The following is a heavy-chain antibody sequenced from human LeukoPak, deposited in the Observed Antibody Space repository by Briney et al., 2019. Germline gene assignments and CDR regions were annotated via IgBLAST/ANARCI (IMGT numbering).Heavy chain of an antibody. J-gene: IGHJ4*02. CDR1: GYTFTSYG. Sequence: SVKVSCKASGYTFTSYGISWVRQAPGQGLEWMGWISAYNGNTNYAQKLQGRVTMTTDTSTSTAYMELRSLRSDDTAVYYCASMYYDSSGYYTLDYWGQGTLVTVSS. D-gene: IGHD3-22*01. CDR2: ISAYNGNT. V-gene: IGHV1-18*01. CDR3: ASMYYDSSGYYTLDY.